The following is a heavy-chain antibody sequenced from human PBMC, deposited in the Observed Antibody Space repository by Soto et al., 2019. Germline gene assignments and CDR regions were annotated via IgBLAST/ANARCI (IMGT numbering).Heavy chain of an antibody. Sequence: EVQLVQSGAEVKKPGESLKISCKGSGYSFTNYWIGWVRQMPGKGLEWMGIIYPGDSDTRYSPSFQGQVTISADKSISNAYLQWSNLKASATAMYYCASTSIAAAGKDYNWFDPWGQGTLVTVSS. CDR1: GYSFTNYW. V-gene: IGHV5-51*01. J-gene: IGHJ5*02. CDR2: IYPGDSDT. D-gene: IGHD6-13*01. CDR3: ASTSIAAAGKDYNWFDP.